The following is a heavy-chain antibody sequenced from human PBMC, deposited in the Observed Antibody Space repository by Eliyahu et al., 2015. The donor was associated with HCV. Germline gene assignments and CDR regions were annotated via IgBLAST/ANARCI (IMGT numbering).Heavy chain of an antibody. CDR2: INHSGST. J-gene: IGHJ5*02. V-gene: IGHV4-34*01. D-gene: IGHD3-22*01. Sequence: QVQLQQWGAGLLKPSETLSLTCAVYGGSFSGYYWSWIRQPPGKGLEWIGEINHSGSTNYNPSLKSRVTISVDTSKNQFSLKLSSVTAADTAVYYCAREMIVVVITIGFDPWGQGTLVTVSS. CDR1: GGSFSGYY. CDR3: AREMIVVVITIGFDP.